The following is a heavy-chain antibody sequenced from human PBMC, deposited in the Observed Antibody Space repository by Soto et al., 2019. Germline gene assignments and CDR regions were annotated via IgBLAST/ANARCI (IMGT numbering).Heavy chain of an antibody. J-gene: IGHJ5*02. CDR1: GGSISSYY. CDR3: ARPSSSSSFWFDP. D-gene: IGHD6-6*01. CDR2: IYYSGGT. Sequence: SETLSLTCTVSGGSISSYYWSWIRQPPGKGLEWIGYIYYSGGTNYNPSLKSRVTISVDTSKNQFSLKLSSVTAADTAVYYCARPSSSSSFWFDPWGQGTLVTVSS. V-gene: IGHV4-59*08.